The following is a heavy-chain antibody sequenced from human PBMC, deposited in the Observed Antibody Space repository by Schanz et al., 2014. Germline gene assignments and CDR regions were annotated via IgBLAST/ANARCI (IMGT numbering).Heavy chain of an antibody. CDR2: IYRGGDT. D-gene: IGHD2-15*01. CDR1: GFTVSDNY. V-gene: IGHV3-53*01. CDR3: AGAAYCRGAGCALYYALDV. J-gene: IGHJ6*02. Sequence: HLVESGGGLIQPGGSLRLSCAASGFTVSDNYMSWVRQAPGKGLEWVSIIYRGGDTYYADSVKGRFTISSDNSKNTVFLQMNSLRAEDTGVYYCAGAAYCRGAGCALYYALDVWGQGTTVTVSS.